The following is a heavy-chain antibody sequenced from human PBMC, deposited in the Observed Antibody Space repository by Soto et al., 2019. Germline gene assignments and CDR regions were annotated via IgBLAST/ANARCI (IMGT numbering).Heavy chain of an antibody. CDR1: GGTFSSYA. D-gene: IGHD1-26*01. Sequence: ASVKVSCKASGGTFSSYAISWVRQAPGQGLEWMGGIIPIFGTANYAQKFQGRVTITADESTSTAYMELSSLRSEDTAVYYCARRSGRATTYYSYGMDVWGQGPTMTVYS. CDR3: ARRSGRATTYYSYGMDV. CDR2: IIPIFGTA. J-gene: IGHJ6*02. V-gene: IGHV1-69*13.